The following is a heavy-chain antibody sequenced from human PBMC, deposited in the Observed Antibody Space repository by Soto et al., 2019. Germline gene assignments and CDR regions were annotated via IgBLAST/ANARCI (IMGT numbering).Heavy chain of an antibody. CDR1: GFTFSSYS. D-gene: IGHD3-9*01. V-gene: IGHV3-48*02. CDR3: ARDSIPRIFLRVWLLRFDY. CDR2: ISSSSSTI. Sequence: PGGSLRLSCAASGFTFSSYSMNWVRQAPGKGLEWVSYISSSSSTIYYADSVKGRFTISRDNAKNSLYLQMNSLRDEDTAVYYCARDSIPRIFLRVWLLRFDYWGQGTLVTVSS. J-gene: IGHJ4*02.